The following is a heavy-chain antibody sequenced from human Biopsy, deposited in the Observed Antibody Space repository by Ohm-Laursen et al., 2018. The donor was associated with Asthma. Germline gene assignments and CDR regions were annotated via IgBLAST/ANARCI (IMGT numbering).Heavy chain of an antibody. J-gene: IGHJ4*02. V-gene: IGHV1-69*01. CDR3: ARFKRGYSYGYAGVFDY. D-gene: IGHD5-18*01. Sequence: SSVKVSCKASGGTFSSYAISWVRQAPGQGLEWMGGIIPIFGTANYAQKFQGRVTITADESTSTAYMELSSLRDEDTAVYYCARFKRGYSYGYAGVFDYWGQGTLVTVSS. CDR1: GGTFSSYA. CDR2: IIPIFGTA.